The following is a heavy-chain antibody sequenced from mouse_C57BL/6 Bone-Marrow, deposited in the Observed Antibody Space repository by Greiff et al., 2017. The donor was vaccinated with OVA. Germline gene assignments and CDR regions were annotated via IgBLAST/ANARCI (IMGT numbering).Heavy chain of an antibody. J-gene: IGHJ3*01. CDR2: IDPENGDT. CDR1: GFNIKDDY. CDR3: TTERPGFAY. V-gene: IGHV14-4*01. Sequence: EVKLMESGAELVRPGASVKLSCTASGFNIKDDYMHWVKQRPEQGLEWIGWIDPENGDTEYASKFQGKATITADTSSNTAYLQLSSLTSEDTAVYYCTTERPGFAYWGQGTLVTVSA.